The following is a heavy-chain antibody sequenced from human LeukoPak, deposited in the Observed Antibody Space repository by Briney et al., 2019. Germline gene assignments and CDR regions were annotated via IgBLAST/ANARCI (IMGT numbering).Heavy chain of an antibody. CDR1: GFSFSNHG. CDR3: AKAMVRGVIAGAFDY. Sequence: ATSLRLSCVASGFSFSNHGMHWVRQAPGKGLEWVSVVARDGGAKFYADSVKGRFTISRDNSTNTLYLQMNSLRAEDTAVYCCAKAMVRGVIAGAFDYWGQGTLVTVSS. D-gene: IGHD3-10*01. V-gene: IGHV3-30*18. CDR2: VARDGGAK. J-gene: IGHJ4*02.